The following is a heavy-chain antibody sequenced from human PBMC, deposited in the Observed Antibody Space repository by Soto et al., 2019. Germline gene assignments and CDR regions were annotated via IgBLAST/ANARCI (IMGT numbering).Heavy chain of an antibody. J-gene: IGHJ4*02. Sequence: PSETLSLTWAVYGGSFSGYYWSWIRQPPGKGLEWIGESNHSGSTNYNPSLKSRVTISVDTSKNQFSLKLSSVTAADTAVYYCARESAGYRRRWYLVYWGPGTLVTVFS. CDR2: SNHSGST. CDR3: ARESAGYRRRWYLVY. CDR1: GGSFSGYY. D-gene: IGHD6-13*01. V-gene: IGHV4-34*01.